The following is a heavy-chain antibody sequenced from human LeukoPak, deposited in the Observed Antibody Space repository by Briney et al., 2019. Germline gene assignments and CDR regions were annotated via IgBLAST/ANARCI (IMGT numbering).Heavy chain of an antibody. CDR3: ARTIFGDL. J-gene: IGHJ5*02. Sequence: GGSLRLSCAASGFTFSSCWMSWVRQAPGKGLEWVANIKQDGSEKYYVDSVKGRFTISRDNAKNSLYLQMNSLRAEDTAVYYCARTIFGDLWGQGTLVTVSS. CDR2: IKQDGSEK. D-gene: IGHD3-3*01. CDR1: GFTFSSCW. V-gene: IGHV3-7*01.